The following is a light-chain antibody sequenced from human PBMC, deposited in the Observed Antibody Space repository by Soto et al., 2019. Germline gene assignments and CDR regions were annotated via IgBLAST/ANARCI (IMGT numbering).Light chain of an antibody. CDR2: GAS. CDR3: QRYGSSGT. V-gene: IGKV3-20*01. CDR1: QSVSNNY. Sequence: EIELTQSPGTLSLSPGERATLSCRASQSVSNNYLAWYQQQPGQAPRLLIYGASNRATGLPDRFSGSGSGTDFTLTISRLEPEVFAVYYCQRYGSSGTFGQGTKVEIK. J-gene: IGKJ1*01.